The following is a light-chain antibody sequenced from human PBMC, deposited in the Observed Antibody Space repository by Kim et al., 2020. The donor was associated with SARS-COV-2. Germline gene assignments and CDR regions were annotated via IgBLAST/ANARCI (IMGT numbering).Light chain of an antibody. V-gene: IGKV1-27*01. J-gene: IGKJ1*01. CDR3: QEYYSAPRT. CDR1: QGISNY. Sequence: ASVGDRVTITCRASQGISNYLAWYQQKPGEVPKLLFYAASTLHSGVPSRFSGSGSGTDFTLTIGSLQPEDVATYYCQEYYSAPRTFGQGTKVDIK. CDR2: AAS.